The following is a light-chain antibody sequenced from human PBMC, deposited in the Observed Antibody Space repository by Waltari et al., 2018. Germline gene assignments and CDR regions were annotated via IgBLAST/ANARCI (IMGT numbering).Light chain of an antibody. CDR1: ESASRN. CDR2: DAS. Sequence: EIVLTQSPVTLSVSPGDSATLSCRASESASRNLAWYQQKSGQAPRLLIYDASTRATDIPARFSGSGSGTEFTLTIDPLQSEDFAIYYCQQYNHWPPVTFGGGTKVEIK. J-gene: IGKJ4*01. CDR3: QQYNHWPPVT. V-gene: IGKV3-15*01.